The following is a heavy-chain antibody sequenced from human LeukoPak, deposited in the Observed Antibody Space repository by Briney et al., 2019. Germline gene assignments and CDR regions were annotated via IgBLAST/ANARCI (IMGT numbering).Heavy chain of an antibody. CDR1: GYSFSSYA. CDR2: MSSSDDGR. V-gene: IGHV3-23*01. D-gene: IGHD2-15*01. CDR3: AKAPVTSCRGAFCYPFDY. Sequence: GGSLRLSCATSGYSFSSYAMSWVRQAPGKGLEWVSAMSSSDDGRYYAASVRGRFTISRDTSRSTLYLQMNSLRAEDAAVYYCAKAPVTSCRGAFCYPFDYWGQGTLVTVSS. J-gene: IGHJ4*02.